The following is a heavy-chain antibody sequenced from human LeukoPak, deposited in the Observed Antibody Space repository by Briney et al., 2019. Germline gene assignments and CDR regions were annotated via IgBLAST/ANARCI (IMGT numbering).Heavy chain of an antibody. J-gene: IGHJ4*02. D-gene: IGHD3-9*01. CDR3: ARGTSVQYFDWLDIDY. Sequence: GGSLRPSCAASGFTFSSYSMNWVRQAPGKGLEWVSSISSSSSYIYYADSVKGRFTISRDNAKNSLYLQMNSLRAEDTAVYYCARGTSVQYFDWLDIDYWGQGTLVTVSS. V-gene: IGHV3-21*01. CDR1: GFTFSSYS. CDR2: ISSSSSYI.